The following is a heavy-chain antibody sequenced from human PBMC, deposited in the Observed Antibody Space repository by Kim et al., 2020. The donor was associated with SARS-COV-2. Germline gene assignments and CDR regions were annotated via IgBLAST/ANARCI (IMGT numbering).Heavy chain of an antibody. CDR1: GFTFSSYA. V-gene: IGHV3-30-3*01. D-gene: IGHD4-17*01. Sequence: GGSLRLSCAASGFTFSSYAMHWVRQAPGKGLEWVAVISYDGSNKYYADSVKGRFTISRDNSKNTLYLQMNSLRAEDTAVYYCARYSGYLDYGDYDGHFDYWGQGTLVTVSS. J-gene: IGHJ4*02. CDR2: ISYDGSNK. CDR3: ARYSGYLDYGDYDGHFDY.